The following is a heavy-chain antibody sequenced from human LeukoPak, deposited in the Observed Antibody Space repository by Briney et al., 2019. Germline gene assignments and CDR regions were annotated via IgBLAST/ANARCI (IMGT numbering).Heavy chain of an antibody. V-gene: IGHV1-3*01. Sequence: ASVKVSCKAAGYNFTSYVMHWVRQAPGQRLEWMGWINAGNGNTKYSQKFQGRVTITRDTSASTAYMELSSLRSEDTAVYYCARVYSSSSLWFDPWGQGTLVTVSS. CDR2: INAGNGNT. CDR3: ARVYSSSSLWFDP. D-gene: IGHD6-6*01. CDR1: GYNFTSYV. J-gene: IGHJ5*02.